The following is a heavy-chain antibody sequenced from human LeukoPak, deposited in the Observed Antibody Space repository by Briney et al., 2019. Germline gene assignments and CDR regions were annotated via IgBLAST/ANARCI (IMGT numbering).Heavy chain of an antibody. CDR1: GGSFSGYY. Sequence: SETLSLTCAVYGGSFSGYYWGWIRQPPGKGLEWIGSIYYSGSTYYNPSLKSRVTISVDTSKNQFSLKLSSVTAADTAVYYCARCFSGYYRGPIPYGFDYWGRGTLVTVSS. V-gene: IGHV4-39*01. CDR3: ARCFSGYYRGPIPYGFDY. J-gene: IGHJ4*02. CDR2: IYYSGST. D-gene: IGHD3-3*01.